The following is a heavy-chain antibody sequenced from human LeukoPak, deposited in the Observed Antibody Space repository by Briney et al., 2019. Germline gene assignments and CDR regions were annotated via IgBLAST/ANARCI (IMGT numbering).Heavy chain of an antibody. Sequence: TGGSLRLSCAASGFTFSSYAMHWVRQAPGKGLEWVAGIEHDGSNIYHADSVKGRFTISRDNSKNTLYLQMNSLRTEDTAVYYCARDGLSQGDSSSWYFYYYGMDVWGQGTTVTVSS. CDR2: IEHDGSNI. CDR3: ARDGLSQGDSSSWYFYYYGMDV. D-gene: IGHD6-13*01. CDR1: GFTFSSYA. V-gene: IGHV3-30*04. J-gene: IGHJ6*02.